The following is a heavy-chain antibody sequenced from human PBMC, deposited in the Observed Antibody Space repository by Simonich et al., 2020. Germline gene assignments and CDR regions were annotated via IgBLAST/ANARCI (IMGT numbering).Heavy chain of an antibody. D-gene: IGHD4-4*01. V-gene: IGHV3-74*01. CDR1: GFTFSSYW. Sequence: EVQLVESGGGLVQPGGSLRLSCAASGFTFSSYWMHWVRQAPGKGLVWVSRINSDGSSTSYAESVKGRFTSSRDNAKNTLYLQMNSLRAEDTAVYYCARDYSNYDAFDIWGQGTMVTVSS. CDR2: INSDGSST. J-gene: IGHJ3*02. CDR3: ARDYSNYDAFDI.